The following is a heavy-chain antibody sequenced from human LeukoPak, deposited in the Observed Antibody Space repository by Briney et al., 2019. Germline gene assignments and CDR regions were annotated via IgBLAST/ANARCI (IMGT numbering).Heavy chain of an antibody. V-gene: IGHV2-5*02. CDR3: AREYYYESSGYYAPDY. J-gene: IGHJ4*02. CDR1: GFSLSTSGVG. Sequence: SGPTLVKPTQTLTLTCTFSGFSLSTSGVGVGWIRQPPGKALEWLALIYWDDDKRYSPSPKSRLTITKDTSKNQVVLTMTNMDPVDTATYYCAREYYYESSGYYAPDYWGQGTLVTVSS. CDR2: IYWDDDK. D-gene: IGHD3-22*01.